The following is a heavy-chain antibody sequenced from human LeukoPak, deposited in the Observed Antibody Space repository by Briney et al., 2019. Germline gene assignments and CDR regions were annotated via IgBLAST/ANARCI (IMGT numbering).Heavy chain of an antibody. CDR3: ARVLRYCSGGNCYSGGLGYMDV. V-gene: IGHV3-11*01. D-gene: IGHD2-15*01. J-gene: IGHJ6*03. CDR2: ISRSGSTK. CDR1: GFTFSDYN. Sequence: KPGGSLRLSCAASGFTFSDYNMRWIRQAPGKGLEWVSSISRSGSTKYYADSVKGRFTISRDNAKNSLFLQMNSLGAEDTAVYYCARVLRYCSGGNCYSGGLGYMDVWGKGTTVTISS.